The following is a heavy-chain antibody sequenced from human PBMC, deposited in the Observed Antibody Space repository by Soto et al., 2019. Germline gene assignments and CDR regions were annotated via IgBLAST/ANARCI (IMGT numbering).Heavy chain of an antibody. CDR2: IIPIFGTT. Sequence: QVQLVQSGAEVKKPGSSVKVSCKASGGSFGSFAISWVRQAPGQGLEWMGGIIPIFGTTNYAQEFQGRVTITADDSTSTAYMELSSLRFEDTAVYYCAREGMTTVSVPLMDVWGQGTTVTVSS. CDR1: GGSFGSFA. J-gene: IGHJ6*02. D-gene: IGHD4-4*01. V-gene: IGHV1-69*01. CDR3: AREGMTTVSVPLMDV.